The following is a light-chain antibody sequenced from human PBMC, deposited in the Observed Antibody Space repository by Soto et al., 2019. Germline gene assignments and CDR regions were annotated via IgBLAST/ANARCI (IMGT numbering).Light chain of an antibody. CDR1: QSVSSSY. CDR2: GTS. J-gene: IGKJ1*01. V-gene: IGKV3-20*01. Sequence: EIGLTQSPGTLSLSPGDRATLSCRAIQSVSSSYLAWYQQKPGQAPRLLIYGTSSRATGIPDRFSGSGSGTDFTLTITRLEPEDFAVYYCHQYGISPPSTFGQGTKVDIK. CDR3: HQYGISPPST.